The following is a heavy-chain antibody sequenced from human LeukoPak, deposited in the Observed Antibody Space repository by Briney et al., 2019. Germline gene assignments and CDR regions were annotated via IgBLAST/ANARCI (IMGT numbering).Heavy chain of an antibody. CDR2: IYHDGNT. Sequence: SETLSLTCSVFGGSISSSSYYWGWIRQSPGKGREWIASIYHDGNTFYNPSLKSRVAISVDTAKSQVSLRLRSVTAADTAVYYCAETNTQDWFDPWGQGTLVTVSS. CDR1: GGSISSSSYY. D-gene: IGHD1-7*01. CDR3: AETNTQDWFDP. J-gene: IGHJ5*02. V-gene: IGHV4-39*07.